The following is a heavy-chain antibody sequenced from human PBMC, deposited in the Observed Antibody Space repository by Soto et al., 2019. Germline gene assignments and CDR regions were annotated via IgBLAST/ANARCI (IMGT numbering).Heavy chain of an antibody. CDR2: ISSSGSTI. CDR1: GFTFSDYY. Sequence: GGSLRLSCAASGFTFSDYYMSWIRQAPGKGLEWVSYISSSGSTIYYADSVKGRFTISRDNAKNSLYLQMNSLRAEDTAVYYCARTGGEYSSSSYSFPADDAIDYWGQGTLVTVSS. V-gene: IGHV3-11*01. CDR3: ARTGGEYSSSSYSFPADDAIDY. D-gene: IGHD6-6*01. J-gene: IGHJ4*02.